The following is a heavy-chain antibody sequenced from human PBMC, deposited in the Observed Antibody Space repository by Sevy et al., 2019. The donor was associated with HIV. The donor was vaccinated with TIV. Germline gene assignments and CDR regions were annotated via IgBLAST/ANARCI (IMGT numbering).Heavy chain of an antibody. CDR3: ARVGRSSWFGGCFDY. D-gene: IGHD3-10*01. J-gene: IGHJ4*02. Sequence: SETLSLTCSVSGYSISSGYYWGWIRQPPGKGPEWIGSIYRSGSTYYNPSLKSRVTISGDTSKNQFSLNLSSVTAADTAVYYCARVGRSSWFGGCFDYWGQGTLVTVSS. V-gene: IGHV4-38-2*02. CDR2: IYRSGST. CDR1: GYSISSGYY.